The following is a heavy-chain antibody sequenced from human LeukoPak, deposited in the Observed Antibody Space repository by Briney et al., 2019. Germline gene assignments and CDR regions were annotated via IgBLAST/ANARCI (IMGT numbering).Heavy chain of an antibody. D-gene: IGHD6-6*01. Sequence: GGSLRLSCAASGFTFSSYSMNWVRQAPGKGLEWVSTISGSGGSTYYADSVKGRFTISRDNSKNTLYLQMNSLRAEDTAVYYCVSNPYSSSSQKYYYYYGMDVWGQGTTVTVSS. CDR3: VSNPYSSSSQKYYYYYGMDV. V-gene: IGHV3-23*01. J-gene: IGHJ6*02. CDR2: ISGSGGST. CDR1: GFTFSSYS.